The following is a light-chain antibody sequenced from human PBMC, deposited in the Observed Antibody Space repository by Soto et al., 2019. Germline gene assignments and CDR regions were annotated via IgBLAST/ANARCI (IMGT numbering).Light chain of an antibody. V-gene: IGKV3D-15*01. CDR2: GAS. J-gene: IGKJ4*01. CDR3: QQYNDWPPLT. Sequence: TQSPSFLSASVGDRVTITCRASQSVGSSLAWYQQKPGQAPRLLIYGASTRATGIPGRFSGSGSGTEFTLTISSLQSEDFAVYYCQQYNDWPPLTFGGGTKVDIK. CDR1: QSVGSS.